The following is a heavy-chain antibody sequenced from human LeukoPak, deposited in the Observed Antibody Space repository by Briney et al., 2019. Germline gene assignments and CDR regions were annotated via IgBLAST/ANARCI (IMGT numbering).Heavy chain of an antibody. J-gene: IGHJ4*02. V-gene: IGHV1-18*01. D-gene: IGHD1-1*01. CDR1: GYTFTRFG. CDR3: ARNPDSLRRHHNLLPDY. CDR2: ISAYNGDT. Sequence: GASVKVSCKASGYTFTRFGISWVRQAPGQGLEWMGWISAYNGDTNYAQKLQGRVTMTTDTSTSTAYMELRSLRSDDTALYYCARNPDSLRRHHNLLPDYWGQGTLVTVSS.